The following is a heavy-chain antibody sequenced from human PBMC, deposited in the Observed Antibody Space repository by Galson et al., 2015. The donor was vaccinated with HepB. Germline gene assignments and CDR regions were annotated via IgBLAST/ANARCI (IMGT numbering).Heavy chain of an antibody. J-gene: IGHJ4*02. CDR2: ISPILGIA. CDR3: ARQPTLASTLSYYFDY. Sequence: SVKVSCKASGGTFSSYAISWVRQAPGQGLEWMGRISPILGIANYAQKFQGRVTITADKSTSTAYMELSSLRSEDTAVYYCARQPTLASTLSYYFDYWGQGTLVTVSS. V-gene: IGHV1-69*04. CDR1: GGTFSSYA. D-gene: IGHD2/OR15-2a*01.